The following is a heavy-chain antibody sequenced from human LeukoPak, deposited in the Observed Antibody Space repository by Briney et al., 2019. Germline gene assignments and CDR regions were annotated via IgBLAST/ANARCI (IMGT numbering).Heavy chain of an antibody. CDR2: ITSSSYI. Sequence: GGSLRLSCAASGFTFSSYTMNWVRQAPGKGLEWVSSITSSSYIYYADSVKGRFTISRDNAKNSLYLQMNSLTVEDTAVYYCARGIPIDYWGQGTLVTVSS. V-gene: IGHV3-21*01. J-gene: IGHJ4*02. CDR1: GFTFSSYT. CDR3: ARGIPIDY.